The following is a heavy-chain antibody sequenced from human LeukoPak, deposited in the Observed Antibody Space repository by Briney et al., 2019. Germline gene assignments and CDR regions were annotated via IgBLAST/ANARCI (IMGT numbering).Heavy chain of an antibody. CDR1: GGSISSYY. CDR3: ASQPRGRYYYDSSGREYYFDY. CDR2: IYTSGST. D-gene: IGHD3-22*01. Sequence: SETLPLTCTVSGGSISSYYWSWIRQPAGKGLEWIGRIYTSGSTNYNPSLKSRVTMSVDTSRNQFSLKLSSVTAADTAVYYCASQPRGRYYYDSSGREYYFDYWGQGTLVTVSS. J-gene: IGHJ4*02. V-gene: IGHV4-4*07.